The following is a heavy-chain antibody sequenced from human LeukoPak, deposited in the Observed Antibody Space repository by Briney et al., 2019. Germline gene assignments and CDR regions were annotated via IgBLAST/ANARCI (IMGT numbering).Heavy chain of an antibody. J-gene: IGHJ4*02. Sequence: GGSLRLSCAASGFTFSSYWMHWVRQAPGKGLVWVSRILSDGSSSTYADSVKGRFTISRDNAKNTLYLQMNSLRGDDTAVYYCARDLGYCSGGSCYDLFDYWGQGTLVTVSS. CDR1: GFTFSSYW. CDR2: ILSDGSSS. V-gene: IGHV3-74*01. CDR3: ARDLGYCSGGSCYDLFDY. D-gene: IGHD2-15*01.